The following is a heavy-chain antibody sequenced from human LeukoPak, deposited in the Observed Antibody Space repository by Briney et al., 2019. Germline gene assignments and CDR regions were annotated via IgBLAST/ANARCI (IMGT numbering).Heavy chain of an antibody. CDR1: GGTFSSYT. CDR2: IIPILGIA. J-gene: IGHJ3*02. V-gene: IGHV1-69*04. Sequence: ASVKVSCKASGGTFSSYTISWVRLAPGQGLEWMGRIIPILGIANYAQKFQGRVTITADKSTSTAYMELSSLRSEDTAVYYCARDGSKEGTVLLWFGESSDAFDIWGQGTMVTVSS. D-gene: IGHD3-10*01. CDR3: ARDGSKEGTVLLWFGESSDAFDI.